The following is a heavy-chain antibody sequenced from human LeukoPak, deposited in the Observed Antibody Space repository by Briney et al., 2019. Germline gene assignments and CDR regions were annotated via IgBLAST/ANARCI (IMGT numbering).Heavy chain of an antibody. CDR1: GGSISSGSYY. V-gene: IGHV4-39*07. CDR3: ASRLGTTVTLDY. Sequence: SETLSLTCTVSGGSISSGSYYWSWIRQPPGKGLEWIGEINHSGSTNYNPSLKSRVTISVDTSKNQFSLRLSSVTAADTAVYYCASRLGTTVTLDYWGQGTLVTVSS. J-gene: IGHJ4*02. D-gene: IGHD4-17*01. CDR2: INHSGST.